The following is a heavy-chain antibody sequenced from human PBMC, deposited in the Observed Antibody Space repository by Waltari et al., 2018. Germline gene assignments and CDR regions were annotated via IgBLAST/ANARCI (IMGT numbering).Heavy chain of an antibody. CDR1: RFTVRSTY. CDR2: IYSGGST. Sequence: EVPLVASGGGLPQPGGSLRSSAAASRFTVRSTYMSWARQAPGKGLEWVSVIYSGGSTYYADSVKGRFTISRDNSKNTLYLQMNSLRAEDTAVYYCARDAVVVAPDYYGMDVWGQGTTVTVSS. CDR3: ARDAVVVAPDYYGMDV. V-gene: IGHV3-53*01. D-gene: IGHD2-15*01. J-gene: IGHJ6*02.